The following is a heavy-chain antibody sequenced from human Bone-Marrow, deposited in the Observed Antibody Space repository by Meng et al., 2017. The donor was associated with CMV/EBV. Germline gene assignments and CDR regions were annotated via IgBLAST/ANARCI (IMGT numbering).Heavy chain of an antibody. J-gene: IGHJ6*02. V-gene: IGHV4-59*01. CDR1: GGSISSYY. Sequence: SETLSLTCTVSGGSISSYYWSWIRQPPGKGLEWIGYIYYSGSTNYNPSLKSRVTISVDTSKTQFSLKLSSVTAADTAVYYCARARGWLRPYSSSWPKFDYYYYGMDVWGQGTTVTVSS. CDR2: IYYSGST. CDR3: ARARGWLRPYSSSWPKFDYYYYGMDV. D-gene: IGHD6-13*01.